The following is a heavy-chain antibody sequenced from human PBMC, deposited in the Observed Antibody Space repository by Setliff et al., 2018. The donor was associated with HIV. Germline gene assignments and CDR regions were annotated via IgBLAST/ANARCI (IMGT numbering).Heavy chain of an antibody. CDR2: IRGSGGTV. CDR1: GFPFESSE. D-gene: IGHD3-16*01. V-gene: IGHV3-48*03. J-gene: IGHJ4*02. Sequence: GGSLSLSCVASGFPFESSEMNWVRQTPGKGLEWISYIRGSGGTVHYADAVKGRFTISRDNAEHVLYRQIHSLRAEDTAVYYCATDGGEQRWGQGTLVTVSS. CDR3: ATDGGEQR.